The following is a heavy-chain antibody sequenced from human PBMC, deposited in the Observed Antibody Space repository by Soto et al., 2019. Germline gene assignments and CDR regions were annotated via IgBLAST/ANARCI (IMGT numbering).Heavy chain of an antibody. D-gene: IGHD2-2*01. CDR1: GGSIGSNSYY. CDR2: FYHGVPT. V-gene: IGHV4-39*01. J-gene: IGHJ5*02. Sequence: SETLSLTCAVAGGSIGSNSYYWAWIRQPPGRGLEWIGGFYHGVPTYYNPSLKSRVTISVDSSKNQFSLKMTSVTATDTAVYYCARGPKVYCSSLQCYGTGWFDPWGQGTRVTVSS. CDR3: ARGPKVYCSSLQCYGTGWFDP.